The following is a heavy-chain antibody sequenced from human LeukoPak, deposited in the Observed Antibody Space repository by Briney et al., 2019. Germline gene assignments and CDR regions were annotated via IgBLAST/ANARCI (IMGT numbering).Heavy chain of an antibody. CDR1: GFTFSSYE. J-gene: IGHJ5*02. D-gene: IGHD4/OR15-4a*01. CDR2: ISSSGSTK. Sequence: TGGSLRLSCAASGFTFSSYEMNWVRQAPGKGLEWVSHISSSGSTKYYADSMKGRFTISRDNAKNSLYLQMNSLRAEDTAVYYCAREVRSPLLFDPWGQGTLVTVSS. V-gene: IGHV3-48*03. CDR3: AREVRSPLLFDP.